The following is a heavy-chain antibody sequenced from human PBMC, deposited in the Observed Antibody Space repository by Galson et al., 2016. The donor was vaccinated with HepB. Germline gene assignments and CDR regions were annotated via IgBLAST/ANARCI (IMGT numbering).Heavy chain of an antibody. Sequence: SLRLSCAASGFKFNIYGMSWVRQAPGKGLEWVASIGSNSDYEQYADSVRGRFTVSRDNARNSLFLQMNNLRLDDTAMYYCATYTKPLLRKLADLFDNWGQGSLVSVSS. CDR3: ATYTKPLLRKLADLFDN. V-gene: IGHV3-21*01. CDR1: GFKFNIYG. D-gene: IGHD1-26*01. J-gene: IGHJ4*02. CDR2: IGSNSDYE.